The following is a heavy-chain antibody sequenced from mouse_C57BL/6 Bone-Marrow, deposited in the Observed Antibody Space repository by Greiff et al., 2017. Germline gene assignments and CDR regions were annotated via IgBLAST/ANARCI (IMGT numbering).Heavy chain of an antibody. J-gene: IGHJ1*03. CDR2: ILPSIGRT. V-gene: IGHV15-2*01. Sequence: QVQLKESGSELRSPGSSVKLSCKDFDSEVFPIAYMSWVRQKPGHGFEWIGGILPSIGRTIYGEKFEDKATLDADTLSNTAYLELNSLTSEDSAIYYCARGGGNWYFDVWGTGTTVTVSS. CDR3: ARGGGNWYFDV. CDR1: DSEVFPIAY. D-gene: IGHD1-1*02.